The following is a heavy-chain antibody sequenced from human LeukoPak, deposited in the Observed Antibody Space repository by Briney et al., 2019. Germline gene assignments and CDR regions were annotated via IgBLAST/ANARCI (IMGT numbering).Heavy chain of an antibody. CDR2: IIPILGIA. V-gene: IGHV1-69*02. Sequence: ASVKVSCKASGGTFSSYTISWVRQAPGQGLEWMGRIIPILGIANYAQRFQGRVTITADKSTSTAYMELRSLRSDDTAVYYCARTDAFDIWGQGTMVTVSS. CDR1: GGTFSSYT. J-gene: IGHJ3*02. CDR3: ARTDAFDI.